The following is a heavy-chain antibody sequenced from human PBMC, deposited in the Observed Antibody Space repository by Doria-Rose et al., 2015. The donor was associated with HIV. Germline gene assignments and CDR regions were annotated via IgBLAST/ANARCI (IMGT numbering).Heavy chain of an antibody. CDR2: IYYSGTT. CDR3: AKQAVNWFDP. D-gene: IGHD6-25*01. J-gene: IGHJ5*02. Sequence: QVQLQESGPGLVKPSETLSLTCTVSGGSVASGTPYWDWIRQTPGKVLEWIGTIYYSGTTYYNPSLRGRVTISFHTSKSQYSLKLISVTAADTSVYYCAKQAVNWFDPWGQGTLVTVSS. V-gene: IGHV4-39*01. CDR1: GGSVASGTPY.